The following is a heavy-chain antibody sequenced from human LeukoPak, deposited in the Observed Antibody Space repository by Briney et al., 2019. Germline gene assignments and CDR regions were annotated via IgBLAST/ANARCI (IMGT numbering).Heavy chain of an antibody. J-gene: IGHJ4*02. CDR2: INHSGST. CDR3: ARGRTVRGVIIKGLLFDY. V-gene: IGHV4-34*01. Sequence: SETLSLTCAVYGGSFSGYYWSWIRQPPGKGLEWIGEINHSGSTNYNPSLKSRVTISVDTSKNQFSLKLSSVTAADTAVYYCARGRTVRGVIIKGLLFDYWGQGTLVTVSS. CDR1: GGSFSGYY. D-gene: IGHD3-10*01.